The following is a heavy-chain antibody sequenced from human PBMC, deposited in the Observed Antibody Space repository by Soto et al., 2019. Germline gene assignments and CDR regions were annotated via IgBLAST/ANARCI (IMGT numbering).Heavy chain of an antibody. V-gene: IGHV1-2*02. CDR1: GYTFTDHY. Sequence: GASVKVSCKASGYTFTDHYIHWLRQAPGQSLEWMGWINPYSGGTHFARKFQDRVTMARDTSVSTAYMELSSLKSDDTAVYYCARPKYGETYFDSWGQGTVVT. D-gene: IGHD2-21*01. J-gene: IGHJ4*02. CDR2: INPYSGGT. CDR3: ARPKYGETYFDS.